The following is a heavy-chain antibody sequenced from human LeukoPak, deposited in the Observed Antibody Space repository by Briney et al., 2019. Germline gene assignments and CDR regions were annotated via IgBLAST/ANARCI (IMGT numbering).Heavy chain of an antibody. Sequence: ASVKVSCKVSGYTLTSYYMHWVRQAPGQGLEWMGIINPSGGSTSYAQKFQGRVTMTRDTSTSTVYMELSSLRSEDTAVYYCARVEWRGYFDYWGQGTLVTVSS. CDR2: INPSGGST. V-gene: IGHV1-46*01. CDR1: GYTLTSYY. D-gene: IGHD3-3*01. CDR3: ARVEWRGYFDY. J-gene: IGHJ4*02.